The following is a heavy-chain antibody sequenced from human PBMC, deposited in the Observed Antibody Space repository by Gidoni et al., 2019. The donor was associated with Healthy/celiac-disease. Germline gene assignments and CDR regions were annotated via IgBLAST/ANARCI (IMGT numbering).Heavy chain of an antibody. D-gene: IGHD3-22*01. CDR3: ASGITLISMDY. V-gene: IGHV4-4*02. CDR1: GGSISSSNW. J-gene: IGHJ4*02. Sequence: QVQLQESGPRLMRPSGTLSLRGAVTGGSISSSNWWGWVRQPPGKGLEWIGEIYHSGSTNYNPSLKSRVTISVDKSKNQVSLKLSSVTAADTAVYYCASGITLISMDYWGQGTLVTVSS. CDR2: IYHSGST.